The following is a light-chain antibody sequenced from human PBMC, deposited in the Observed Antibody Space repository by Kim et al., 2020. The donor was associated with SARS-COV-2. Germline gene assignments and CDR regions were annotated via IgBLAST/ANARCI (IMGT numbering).Light chain of an antibody. Sequence: PASNSCRSSQSHVYSEGNTYLIWFQQRPGQSPRRLIYKVSNRDTGVPDRFSGSGSGTDFTLQISSVEAEDVGVYYCMQGTHWPFTFGPGTKVDIK. CDR2: KVS. CDR3: MQGTHWPFT. V-gene: IGKV2-30*01. CDR1: QSHVYSEGNTY. J-gene: IGKJ3*01.